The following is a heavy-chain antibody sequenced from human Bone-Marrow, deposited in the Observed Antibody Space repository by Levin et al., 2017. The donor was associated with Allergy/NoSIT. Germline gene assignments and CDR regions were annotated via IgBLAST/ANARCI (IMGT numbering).Heavy chain of an antibody. CDR2: ITSSRTTI. CDR1: GFTFSTYN. CDR3: VRDLWPGAFDM. V-gene: IGHV3-48*01. D-gene: IGHD2/OR15-2a*01. Sequence: PGESLKISCAASGFTFSTYNMNWVRQAPGKGLEWVAYITSSRTTINYADSVKGRFTISRDNANNSLYLQMSSLRAEDTAVYYCVRDLWPGAFDMWGQGTMVTISS. J-gene: IGHJ3*02.